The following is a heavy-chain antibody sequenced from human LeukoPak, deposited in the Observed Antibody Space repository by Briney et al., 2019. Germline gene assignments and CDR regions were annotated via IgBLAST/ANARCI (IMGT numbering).Heavy chain of an antibody. V-gene: IGHV3-23*01. CDR1: GFSFSSYW. D-gene: IGHD6-13*01. J-gene: IGHJ6*03. Sequence: GGSLRLSCAASGFSFSSYWMSWVRQAPGKGLEWVSAISGSGGSTYYADSVKGRFTISRDNSKNTLYLQMNSLRAEDTAVYYCAKEAAFSSWYPGYYYYYMDVWGKGTTVTVSS. CDR3: AKEAAFSSWYPGYYYYYMDV. CDR2: ISGSGGST.